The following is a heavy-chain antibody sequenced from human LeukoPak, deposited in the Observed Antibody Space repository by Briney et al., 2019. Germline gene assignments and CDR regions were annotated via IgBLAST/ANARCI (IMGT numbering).Heavy chain of an antibody. J-gene: IGHJ6*02. CDR2: ICWNSGSI. V-gene: IGHV3-9*01. D-gene: IGHD6-13*01. Sequence: GRSLRLSCAASGFTFDDYAMHWVRQAPGKGLEWVSGICWNSGSIGYADSVKGRVTISRDNAKNSLYLQMNSLRAEDTALYYCAKDILRQQLVERYYYGMDVWGQGTTVTVSS. CDR1: GFTFDDYA. CDR3: AKDILRQQLVERYYYGMDV.